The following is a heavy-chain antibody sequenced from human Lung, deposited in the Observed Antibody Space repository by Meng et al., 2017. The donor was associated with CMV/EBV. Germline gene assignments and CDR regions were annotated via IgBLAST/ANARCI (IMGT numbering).Heavy chain of an antibody. J-gene: IGHJ4*02. CDR2: MYHSGTT. CDR1: GGSISSSYW. CDR3: ATQESRDGHNPY. V-gene: IGHV4-4*02. D-gene: IGHD5-24*01. Sequence: HLLESGPGLVKPSGTLSLTCVVSGGSISSSYWWTWVRQSPGKGLEWIGEMYHSGTTNYNPSLKSRVTISMGKSNNQLSLKLNSVTAADTAVYYCATQESRDGHNPYWGQGTLVTASS.